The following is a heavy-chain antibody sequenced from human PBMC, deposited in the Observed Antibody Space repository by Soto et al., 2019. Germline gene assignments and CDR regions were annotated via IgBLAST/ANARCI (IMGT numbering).Heavy chain of an antibody. CDR1: GFSFSGYA. J-gene: IGHJ4*02. Sequence: EVQLLESGGGVVRPGGSMRLSCAASGFSFSGYAISWVRQAPGKGLEWVSLISYGGGTTHYADSVKGRFTISRDDYRKTLFLEMNSLRVVDTAIYYCAKDRVGARSNYYFDYWGQGTLVSVSS. CDR3: AKDRVGARSNYYFDY. V-gene: IGHV3-23*01. D-gene: IGHD1-26*01. CDR2: ISYGGGTT.